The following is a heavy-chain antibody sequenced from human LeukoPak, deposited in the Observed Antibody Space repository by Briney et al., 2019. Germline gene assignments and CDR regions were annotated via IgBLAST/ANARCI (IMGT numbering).Heavy chain of an antibody. J-gene: IGHJ4*02. CDR2: INPSGGST. Sequence: GASVTVSCKASGYTLTSYYMHWVRQAPGQGLEWMGLINPSGGSTTYAQKFQGRVTMTRDTSTSTVYMELSSLRSEDTAVYYCAHEGVTARAYFDYWGQGTLVTVSS. V-gene: IGHV1-46*01. CDR3: AHEGVTARAYFDY. CDR1: GYTLTSYY. D-gene: IGHD2-21*02.